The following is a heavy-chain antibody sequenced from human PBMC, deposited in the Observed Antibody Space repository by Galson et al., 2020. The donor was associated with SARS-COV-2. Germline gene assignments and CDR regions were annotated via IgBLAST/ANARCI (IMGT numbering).Heavy chain of an antibody. D-gene: IGHD3-10*01. CDR2: INHSGSA. CDR1: GGSFSDYY. J-gene: IGHJ4*02. V-gene: IGHV4-34*01. Sequence: ETSETLSLTCAVYGGSFSDYYWTWIRQPPGKGLEWIGEINHSGSANYNPSLKSRATVSVDTSKNQFSLKLRSVTAADTAVYYCARVSTDFNAGWFVIRRAYFEYWGQGTVVTVST. CDR3: ARVSTDFNAGWFVIRRAYFEY.